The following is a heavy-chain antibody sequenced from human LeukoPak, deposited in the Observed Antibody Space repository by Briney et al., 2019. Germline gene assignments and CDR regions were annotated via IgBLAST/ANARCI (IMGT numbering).Heavy chain of an antibody. CDR2: INPHSGGT. D-gene: IGHD5-18*01. CDR1: GYTFTNYY. V-gene: IGHV1-2*02. J-gene: IGHJ5*02. Sequence: ASVKVSCKASGYTFTNYYIHWVRQAPGQGLEWVGWINPHSGGTNYAQKFQARVTMTRDKSMNTAYLELSRLRSDDTAVYFCARNPTHQLWLPEARFDPWGQGTLVTVSS. CDR3: ARNPTHQLWLPEARFDP.